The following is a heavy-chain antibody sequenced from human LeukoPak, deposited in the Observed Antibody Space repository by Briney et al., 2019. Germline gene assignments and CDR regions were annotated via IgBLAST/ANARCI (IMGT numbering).Heavy chain of an antibody. V-gene: IGHV3-7*01. CDR3: ARGKRGYSFGDY. Sequence: GGSLRLSCAASGFIFSSYWMSWVRQAPGKGLEWVAHIKQDGSEKYYVDSVKGRFTISRDNAKNSLYLQMNNLRAEDTAVYYCARGKRGYSFGDYWGQGPLVTVSS. J-gene: IGHJ4*02. D-gene: IGHD5-18*01. CDR2: IKQDGSEK. CDR1: GFIFSSYW.